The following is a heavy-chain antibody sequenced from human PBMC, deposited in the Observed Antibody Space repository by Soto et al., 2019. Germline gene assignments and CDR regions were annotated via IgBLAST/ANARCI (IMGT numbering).Heavy chain of an antibody. CDR2: VTAYNGNT. V-gene: IGHV1-18*01. Sequence: QGQLVQSGGEVKKPGASVKVSCKASGFTFTSYGFAWVRQAPGQGFEWMGWVTAYNGNTKYAQKFQDRVTMTTDTSTSTAFMELRNLRSDDTAVYFCSRAPPFDYWGQGTLVTVSS. CDR3: SRAPPFDY. CDR1: GFTFTSYG. J-gene: IGHJ4*02.